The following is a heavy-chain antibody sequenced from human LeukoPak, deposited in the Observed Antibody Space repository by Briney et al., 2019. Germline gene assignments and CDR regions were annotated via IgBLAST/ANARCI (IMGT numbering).Heavy chain of an antibody. V-gene: IGHV4-30-4*01. D-gene: IGHD2-15*01. J-gene: IGHJ5*02. CDR3: ARGAHIVVEGLNWFDP. Sequence: SETLSLTCTVSGGSISSGDYYWSWIRQPPGKGLEWIGYIYYSGSTYYNPSLKSRVTISVDTSKNQSSLKLSSVTAADTAVYYCARGAHIVVEGLNWFDPWGQGTLVTVSS. CDR2: IYYSGST. CDR1: GGSISSGDYY.